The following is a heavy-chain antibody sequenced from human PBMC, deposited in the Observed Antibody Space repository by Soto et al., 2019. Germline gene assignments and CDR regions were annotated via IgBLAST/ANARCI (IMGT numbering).Heavy chain of an antibody. D-gene: IGHD5-18*01. CDR2: INHSGST. V-gene: IGHV4-34*01. J-gene: IGHJ4*02. Sequence: PSETLSLTCAVYGGSFSGYYWSWIRQPPGKGLEWIGEINHSGSTNYNPSLKSRVTISVDTSKNQFSLKLSSVTAADTAVYYCARGRLEPRTDTAMVGYYFDYWGQGTLVTVSS. CDR3: ARGRLEPRTDTAMVGYYFDY. CDR1: GGSFSGYY.